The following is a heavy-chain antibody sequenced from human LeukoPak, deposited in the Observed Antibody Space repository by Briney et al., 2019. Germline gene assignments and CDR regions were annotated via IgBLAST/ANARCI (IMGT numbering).Heavy chain of an antibody. Sequence: SETLSLTCTVSSGSISSGDYYWSWIRQPPGKGLEWIGYIYYSGSTYYNPSLKSRVTISVDTSKNQFSLKLSSVTAADTAVYYCASRRDGYSYFDYWGQGTLVTVSS. CDR2: IYYSGST. J-gene: IGHJ4*02. V-gene: IGHV4-30-4*01. D-gene: IGHD5-24*01. CDR3: ASRRDGYSYFDY. CDR1: SGSISSGDYY.